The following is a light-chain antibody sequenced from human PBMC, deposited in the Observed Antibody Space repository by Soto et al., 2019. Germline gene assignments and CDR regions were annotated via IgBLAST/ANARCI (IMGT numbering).Light chain of an antibody. CDR1: QSVSIY. V-gene: IGKV3-11*01. J-gene: IGKJ1*01. CDR3: QQRSNWPGT. Sequence: EIVFTQSSATLSLSPGERATLSCRASQSVSIYLAWYQQKPGQAPRLLIYDASNRATGIPARFSGSGSGTDFTLTISSLEPEDFAVYYCQQRSNWPGTFGQGTKVDI. CDR2: DAS.